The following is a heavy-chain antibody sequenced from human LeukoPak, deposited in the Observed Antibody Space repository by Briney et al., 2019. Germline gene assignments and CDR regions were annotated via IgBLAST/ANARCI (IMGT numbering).Heavy chain of an antibody. CDR1: GFSVSSNY. CDR3: TRRSVDTAMDPYYYYYMDV. CDR2: IRSKANSYAT. J-gene: IGHJ6*03. Sequence: GGSLRLSCAASGFSVSSNYMNWVRQAPGKGLEWVGRIRSKANSYATAYAASVKGRFTISRDDSKNTAYLQMNSLKTEDTAVYYCTRRSVDTAMDPYYYYYMDVWGKGTTVTVSS. V-gene: IGHV3-73*01. D-gene: IGHD5-18*01.